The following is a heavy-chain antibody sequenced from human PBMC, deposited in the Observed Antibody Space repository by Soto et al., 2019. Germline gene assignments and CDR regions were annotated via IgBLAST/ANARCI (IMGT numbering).Heavy chain of an antibody. CDR2: IWYDGSNK. D-gene: IGHD2-2*01. CDR3: ARDEDIVVVAAAMGGGVRAFDI. V-gene: IGHV3-33*01. J-gene: IGHJ3*02. Sequence: QVQLVESGGGVVQPGRSLRLSCAASGFTFSSYGMHWVRQAPGKGLEWVAVIWYDGSNKYYADSVKGRFTISRDNSKNTLYLQMNSLRAEDTAVYYCARDEDIVVVAAAMGGGVRAFDIWGQGTMVTVSS. CDR1: GFTFSSYG.